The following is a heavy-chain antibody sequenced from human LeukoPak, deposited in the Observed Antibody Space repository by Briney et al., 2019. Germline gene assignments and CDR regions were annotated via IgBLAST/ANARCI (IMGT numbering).Heavy chain of an antibody. CDR3: AGRRDFIDY. D-gene: IGHD3/OR15-3a*01. Sequence: GGSLRLSCAASGLTLSDYYMSWIRQAPGKGLEWVSYSSSSGSTIYYADSVKGRFAIPRDNAKNSLYLQMNSLRAEDTAVYYCAGRRDFIDYWGQGTLVTVSS. CDR2: SSSSGSTI. J-gene: IGHJ4*02. CDR1: GLTLSDYY. V-gene: IGHV3-11*01.